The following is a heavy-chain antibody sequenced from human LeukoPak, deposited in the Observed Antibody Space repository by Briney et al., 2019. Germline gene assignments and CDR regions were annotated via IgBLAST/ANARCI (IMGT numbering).Heavy chain of an antibody. Sequence: GGSLRLSCAASGFSFRSYWMHWVRQAPGKGLVWVSRINTDGTNTGYADSVKGRFTISRDNAKNSLYLQMNSLRAEDTAVYYCARNNYYGSGKKVDYWGQGTLVTVSS. D-gene: IGHD3-10*01. V-gene: IGHV3-74*01. CDR1: GFSFRSYW. J-gene: IGHJ4*02. CDR2: INTDGTNT. CDR3: ARNNYYGSGKKVDY.